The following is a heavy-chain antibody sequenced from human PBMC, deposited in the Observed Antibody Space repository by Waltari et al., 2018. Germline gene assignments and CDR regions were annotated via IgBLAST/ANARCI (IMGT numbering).Heavy chain of an antibody. V-gene: IGHV4-39*01. CDR3: ARPVWSSSWTGVYFQH. CDR1: GVSISSSGYY. Sequence: QLQLQESGPGLVKPSETLSLTCTVSGVSISSSGYYWGWIRQSPGKGLEWIGSIYYSGSTYYNPSLNSRVTISVDMSKNQFSLKLRSVTAADTAVYYCARPVWSSSWTGVYFQHWGQGTLVTVSS. CDR2: IYYSGST. D-gene: IGHD6-13*01. J-gene: IGHJ1*01.